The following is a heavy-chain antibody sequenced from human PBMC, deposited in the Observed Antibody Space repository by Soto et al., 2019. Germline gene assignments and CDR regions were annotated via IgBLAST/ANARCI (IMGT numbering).Heavy chain of an antibody. V-gene: IGHV3-30*18. CDR2: ISYDGTTK. D-gene: IGHD1-7*01. Sequence: QVQLLESGGGVVQPGRSLRLSCAASGFTFGTYGMHWVRQAPGKGLEWVAAISYDGTTKYYADSVKGRFTTSRDNSKNALYPQMNSLRAEDTALYYCAKDTGNYRVGDYWGQGTLVTVSS. CDR3: AKDTGNYRVGDY. CDR1: GFTFGTYG. J-gene: IGHJ4*02.